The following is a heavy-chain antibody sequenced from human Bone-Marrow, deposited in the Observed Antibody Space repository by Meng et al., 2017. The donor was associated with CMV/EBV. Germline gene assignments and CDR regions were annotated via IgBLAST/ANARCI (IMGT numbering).Heavy chain of an antibody. CDR1: GGTFSSYT. CDR2: IIPILGIA. Sequence: SVKVSCKASGGTFSSYTISWVRQAPGQGLEWMGRIIPILGIANYAQKFQGRVTITADKSTSTAYMALSSLRSEDTAVYYYASTSHYDFWSGYSGGNWFDPWGQGTLVTVSS. CDR3: ASTSHYDFWSGYSGGNWFDP. V-gene: IGHV1-69*02. D-gene: IGHD3-3*01. J-gene: IGHJ5*02.